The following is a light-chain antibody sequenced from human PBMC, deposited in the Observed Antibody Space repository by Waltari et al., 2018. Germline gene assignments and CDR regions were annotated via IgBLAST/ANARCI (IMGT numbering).Light chain of an antibody. V-gene: IGKV4-1*01. Sequence: DIVMTQFPDSLPVSLGERATLNCKSSQSVLYNTDNKNYLAWYQQKPGQSPKLLIYWASTRESGVPDRFSGSGSGTDFTLTISGLQADDAAIYFCQQYYDIPVTFGQGTRLEIK. CDR3: QQYYDIPVT. CDR2: WAS. J-gene: IGKJ2*01. CDR1: QSVLYNTDNKNY.